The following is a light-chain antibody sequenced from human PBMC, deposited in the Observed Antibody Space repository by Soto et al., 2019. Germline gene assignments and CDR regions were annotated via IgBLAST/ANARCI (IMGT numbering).Light chain of an antibody. J-gene: IGKJ4*01. V-gene: IGKV1-8*01. CDR2: AAS. Sequence: AIRMTQSPSSLSASTGDRVTITCRASQGISSYLAWYQQKPGKAPKLLIYAASTLQSGVPSRFSGSGSGTDFTLTISSLQPEDFATYYCQQSYYTPLLTFGGGTKVDIK. CDR3: QQSYYTPLLT. CDR1: QGISSY.